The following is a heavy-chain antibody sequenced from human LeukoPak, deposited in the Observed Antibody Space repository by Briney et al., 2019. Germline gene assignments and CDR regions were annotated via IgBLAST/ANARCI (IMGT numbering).Heavy chain of an antibody. CDR2: IYPGDSDT. CDR1: GYTFTSYW. V-gene: IGHV5-51*01. D-gene: IGHD6-19*01. CDR3: ARRGSGWYVDY. Sequence: GESLQISCKASGYTFTSYWIGWVRQMPGKGLEWMGIIYPGDSDTRYSPSFQGQVSISVDKSISTAYLQWSSLKASDTAMYYCARRGSGWYVDYWGQGTLVTVS. J-gene: IGHJ4*02.